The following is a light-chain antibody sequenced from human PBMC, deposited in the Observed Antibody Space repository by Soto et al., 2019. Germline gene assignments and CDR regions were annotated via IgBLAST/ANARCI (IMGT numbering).Light chain of an antibody. V-gene: IGKV3-20*01. CDR1: QAVNTR. Sequence: EIVLTQSPATLSSFPGDRVTLSCRASQAVNTRLAWYQQKPGQAPRLLIYGASSRATGIPDRFSGSGSGTDFTLTISRLEPEDFAVYYCQQYGSSPWTFGQGTKVDIK. J-gene: IGKJ1*01. CDR3: QQYGSSPWT. CDR2: GAS.